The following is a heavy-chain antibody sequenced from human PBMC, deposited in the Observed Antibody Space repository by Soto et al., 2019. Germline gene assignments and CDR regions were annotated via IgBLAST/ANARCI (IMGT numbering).Heavy chain of an antibody. CDR3: ARDDVRGVPIDY. J-gene: IGHJ4*02. CDR1: GCTFSSDN. V-gene: IGHV1-69*08. CDR2: IIPILGIA. Sequence: QVQLVQSGAEVKKPGSSVKVSCKASGCTFSSDNISWVRQAPVQGLEWMGRIIPILGIANYAQKFQGRVTMTADKSTSTAYMELSIMKSEDTAVYYCARDDVRGVPIDYWGQGTLFTVST. D-gene: IGHD3-10*02.